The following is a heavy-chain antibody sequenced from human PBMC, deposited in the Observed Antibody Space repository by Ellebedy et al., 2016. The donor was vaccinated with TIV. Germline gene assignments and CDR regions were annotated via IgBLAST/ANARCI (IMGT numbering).Heavy chain of an antibody. V-gene: IGHV3-48*03. CDR1: GFTFSSYE. Sequence: GESLKISCAASGFTFSSYEMNWVRQAPGKGLEWVSYISTSFNTIYYADSVKGRFTLSRDNSKNSLYLQMNSLRPEDTAIYYCARARLFGASPDYYYYYAMDVWGQGTTVTVSS. D-gene: IGHD3-10*01. CDR2: ISTSFNTI. CDR3: ARARLFGASPDYYYYYAMDV. J-gene: IGHJ6*02.